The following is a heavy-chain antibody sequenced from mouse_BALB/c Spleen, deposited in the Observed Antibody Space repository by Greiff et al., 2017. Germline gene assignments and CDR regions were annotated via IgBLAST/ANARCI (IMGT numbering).Heavy chain of an antibody. J-gene: IGHJ4*01. V-gene: IGHV5-6-5*01. CDR1: GFTFSSYA. D-gene: IGHD1-1*01. Sequence: EVKLMESGGGLVKPGGSLKLSCAASGFTFSSYAMSWVRQTPEKRLEWVASISSGGSTYYPDSVKGRFTISRDNARNILYLQMSSLRSEDTAMYYCARYYYGSSYDYAMDYWGQGTLVTVSS. CDR3: ARYYYGSSYDYAMDY. CDR2: ISSGGST.